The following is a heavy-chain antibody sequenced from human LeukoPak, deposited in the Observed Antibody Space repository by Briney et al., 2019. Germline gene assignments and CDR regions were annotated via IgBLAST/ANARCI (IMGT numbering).Heavy chain of an antibody. CDR3: ARLSFFRGSYVFDY. Sequence: SETLSLTCTVSGGSISSYYWSWIRQLPGKGLEWIGYIYYSGSTNYNPSLKSRVTISVDTSKNQFSLKLSSVTAADTAVYYCARLSFFRGSYVFDYWGQGTLVTVSS. CDR2: IYYSGST. J-gene: IGHJ4*02. CDR1: GGSISSYY. V-gene: IGHV4-59*01. D-gene: IGHD1-26*01.